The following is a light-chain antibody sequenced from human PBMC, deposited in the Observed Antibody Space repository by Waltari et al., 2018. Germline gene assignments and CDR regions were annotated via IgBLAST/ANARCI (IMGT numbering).Light chain of an antibody. Sequence: EIVLTQSPGTLSLSPGERVTLSCRASQSVSRALAWYQQKPGQAPRLLIYGPSSRATGIPDRFSGSGSGTDFSLTISRLEPEDFAVYYCEHYVRLPVTLGQGTKVEIK. J-gene: IGKJ1*01. V-gene: IGKV3-20*01. CDR2: GPS. CDR1: QSVSRA. CDR3: EHYVRLPVT.